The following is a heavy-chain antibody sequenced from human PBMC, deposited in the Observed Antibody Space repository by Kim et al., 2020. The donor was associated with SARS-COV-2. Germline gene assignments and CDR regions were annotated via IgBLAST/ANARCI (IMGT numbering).Heavy chain of an antibody. CDR2: IRSKANSYAT. J-gene: IGHJ3*02. V-gene: IGHV3-73*01. D-gene: IGHD1-1*01. CDR3: TRVPGTTLAFCDAYD. Sequence: GGSLRLSCAASGFSFSDSAMHWVRQASGKWLEWVGRIRSKANSYATTYAASVKGRFTISRDDSKNAAYLQMNSLKTADTAVYYCTRVPGTTLAFCDAYD. CDR1: GFSFSDSA.